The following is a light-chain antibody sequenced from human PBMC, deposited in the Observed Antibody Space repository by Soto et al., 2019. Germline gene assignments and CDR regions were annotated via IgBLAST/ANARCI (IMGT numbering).Light chain of an antibody. J-gene: IGKJ1*01. CDR2: DAS. V-gene: IGKV3-15*01. Sequence: EVVLTQSPATLSVSPGQSATLSCRASQSVSTKLAWYQQKPGQAPRLLIYDASTRATDIPVRFSGSGSGTEFTLSISSLQSEDFAVYYCQQYNNWPPWTFGQGTKVDIK. CDR3: QQYNNWPPWT. CDR1: QSVSTK.